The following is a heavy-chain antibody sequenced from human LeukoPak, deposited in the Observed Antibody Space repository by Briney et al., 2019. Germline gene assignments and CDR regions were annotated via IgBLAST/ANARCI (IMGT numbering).Heavy chain of an antibody. CDR3: ARGAGSSWFDY. CDR1: GYTFTVNY. D-gene: IGHD6-13*01. CDR2: MNPNSGGT. V-gene: IGHV1-2*02. J-gene: IGHJ4*02. Sequence: ASVNVSCKASGYTFTVNYIHWVRQAPGQGLEWVGWMNPNSGGTNYALKFQGRVTLTRDTSIITAYMELSSLTSDDTAVYYCARGAGSSWFDYWGQGSLVTVSS.